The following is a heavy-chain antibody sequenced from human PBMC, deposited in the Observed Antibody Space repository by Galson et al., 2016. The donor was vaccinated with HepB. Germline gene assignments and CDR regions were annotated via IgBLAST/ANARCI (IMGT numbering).Heavy chain of an antibody. Sequence: SLRLSCAASGFTYRNYAMSWVRQAPGKGLEWVSVISGSGGATFYADSVKGRFTISRDNSKNTLYLQMNSLTAEDTALYYCVRATVYSDGRFDQWGQGTLVTVSS. D-gene: IGHD4-17*01. J-gene: IGHJ4*02. CDR1: GFTYRNYA. CDR2: ISGSGGAT. V-gene: IGHV3-23*01. CDR3: VRATVYSDGRFDQ.